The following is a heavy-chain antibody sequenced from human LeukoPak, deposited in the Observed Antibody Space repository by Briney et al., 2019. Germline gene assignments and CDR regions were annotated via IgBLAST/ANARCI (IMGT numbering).Heavy chain of an antibody. CDR2: IIPIFGTA. J-gene: IGHJ4*02. CDR3: ARGDDYVWGSYRYFDY. CDR1: GGTFSSYA. D-gene: IGHD3-16*02. Sequence: SVTVSCKASGGTFSSYAISWVRQAPGQGLEWMGGIIPIFGTANYAQKFQGRVTITADESTSTAYMELSSLRSEDTAVYYCARGDDYVWGSYRYFDYWGQGTLVTVSS. V-gene: IGHV1-69*13.